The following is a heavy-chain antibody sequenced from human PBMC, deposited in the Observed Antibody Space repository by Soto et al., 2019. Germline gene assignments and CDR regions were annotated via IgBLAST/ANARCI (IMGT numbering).Heavy chain of an antibody. J-gene: IGHJ6*02. D-gene: IGHD6-19*01. CDR3: ARDRGYSSGWYGYYYYYGMDV. V-gene: IGHV1-3*01. CDR1: GSTFTSYA. Sequence: ASVKVSFKASGSTFTSYAMHWLRHAPGQSLEWMGWINAGNGNTKYSQKFQGRVTITRDTSASTAYMELSSLRSEDTAVYYCARDRGYSSGWYGYYYYYGMDVWGQGTTVTVSS. CDR2: INAGNGNT.